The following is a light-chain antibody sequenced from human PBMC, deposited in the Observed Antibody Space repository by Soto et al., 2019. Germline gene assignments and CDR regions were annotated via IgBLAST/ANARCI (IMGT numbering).Light chain of an antibody. CDR1: QSVTNNY. V-gene: IGKV3-20*01. CDR3: QQFSSYPLT. CDR2: GAS. J-gene: IGKJ4*01. Sequence: EVVLTQSPGTLSLSPGERATLSCRASQSVTNNYLAWYQQRPGLAPRLLIYGASSRATGIPDRFSGSGSGTVFTLTISRLEPEDFAVYYCQQFSSYPLTFGGGTKVDIK.